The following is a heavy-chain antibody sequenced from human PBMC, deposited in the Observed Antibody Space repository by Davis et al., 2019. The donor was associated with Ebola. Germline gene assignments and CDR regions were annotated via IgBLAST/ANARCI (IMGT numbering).Heavy chain of an antibody. CDR1: GFTFSSYW. CDR2: IKQDGSEK. CDR3: ARDSIAAAVFYYYGMDV. J-gene: IGHJ6*02. Sequence: GESLKISCAASGFTFSSYWMSWVRQAPGKGLEWVANIKQDGSEKYYVDSVKGRFTISRENAKNSLYLQMNSLRAEDTAVYYCARDSIAAAVFYYYGMDVWGQGTTVTVSS. V-gene: IGHV3-7*03. D-gene: IGHD6-13*01.